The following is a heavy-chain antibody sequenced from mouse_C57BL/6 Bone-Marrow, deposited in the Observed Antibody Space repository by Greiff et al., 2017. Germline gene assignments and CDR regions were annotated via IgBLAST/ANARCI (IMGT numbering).Heavy chain of an antibody. Sequence: QVQLKESGPGILQPSQTLSLTCSFSGFSLSTFGMGVGWIRQPSGKGLEWLAHIWWGDDKYYNPALKSRLTISKDTSKNQVFLKNANVDTADTATYYCARRERITTVVANWYFDVWGTGTTVTVSS. D-gene: IGHD1-1*01. V-gene: IGHV8-8*01. CDR3: ARRERITTVVANWYFDV. CDR2: IWWGDDK. J-gene: IGHJ1*03. CDR1: GFSLSTFGMG.